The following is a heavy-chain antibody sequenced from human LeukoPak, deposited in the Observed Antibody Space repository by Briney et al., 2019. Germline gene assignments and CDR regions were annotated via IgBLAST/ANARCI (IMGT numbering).Heavy chain of an antibody. Sequence: PSETLSLTCAVYGGSFSGYYWSWIRQPPEKGLEWIGEINHSGSTNYNPSLKSRVTISVDTSKNQFSLKLSSVTAADTAVYYCARRCTSSWCFDYWGQGTLVSVSS. D-gene: IGHD6-13*01. CDR1: GGSFSGYY. CDR3: ARRCTSSWCFDY. J-gene: IGHJ4*02. CDR2: INHSGST. V-gene: IGHV4-34*01.